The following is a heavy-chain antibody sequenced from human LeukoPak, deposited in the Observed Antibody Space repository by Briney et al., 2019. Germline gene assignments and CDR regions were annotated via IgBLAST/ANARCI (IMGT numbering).Heavy chain of an antibody. Sequence: GASVKASCKASGYTFTSYYMHWVRQAPGQGLEWMGIINPSGGSTSYAQKFQGRVTMTRDISTSTVYMELSSLRSEDTAVYYCAKDYGGNRFEYWGQGTLVTVSS. J-gene: IGHJ4*02. CDR1: GYTFTSYY. CDR2: INPSGGST. CDR3: AKDYGGNRFEY. V-gene: IGHV1-46*01. D-gene: IGHD4-23*01.